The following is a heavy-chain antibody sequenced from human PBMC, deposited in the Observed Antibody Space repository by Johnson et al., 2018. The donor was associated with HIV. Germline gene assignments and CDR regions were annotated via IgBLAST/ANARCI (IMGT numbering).Heavy chain of an antibody. CDR1: GFTFSSYW. Sequence: VQLLESGGGLVQPGGSLRLSCAASGFTFSSYWMHWVRQAPGKGLVWVSRLNSDGSSTSYADSVKGRFTISSDNAKNSLYLQMNSLRAEDTAIYYCARDRALEDAFDLWGQGTMVTVSS. CDR3: ARDRALEDAFDL. CDR2: LNSDGSST. J-gene: IGHJ3*01. D-gene: IGHD1-26*01. V-gene: IGHV3-74*01.